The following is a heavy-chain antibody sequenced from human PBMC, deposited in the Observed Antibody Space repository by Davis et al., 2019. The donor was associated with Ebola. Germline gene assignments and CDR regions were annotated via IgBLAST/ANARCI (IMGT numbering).Heavy chain of an antibody. D-gene: IGHD5-12*01. J-gene: IGHJ6*02. Sequence: GGSLRPSCPPPASPSSSHSMICVRQPPATSLALVSSISSSSSYIYYADSVKGRFTIPRDNAKNSLYLQMNSLRAEDTAVYYCARDYGGYSGHGEGNDYYYGMDVWGQGTTVTVSS. CDR3: ARDYGGYSGHGEGNDYYYGMDV. CDR2: ISSSSSYI. CDR1: ASPSSSHS. V-gene: IGHV3-21*01.